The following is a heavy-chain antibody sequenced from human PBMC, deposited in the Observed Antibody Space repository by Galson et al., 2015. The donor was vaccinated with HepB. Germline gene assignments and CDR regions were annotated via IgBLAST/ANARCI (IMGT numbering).Heavy chain of an antibody. Sequence: SLRLSCAASGFTFSSYGMHWVRQGPGKGLEWVAVISYDGSNKYYADSVKGRFTISRDNSKNTLYLQMNSLRAEDTAVYYCAKDLVGASYYFDYWGQGTLVTVSS. CDR2: ISYDGSNK. CDR1: GFTFSSYG. V-gene: IGHV3-30*18. CDR3: AKDLVGASYYFDY. J-gene: IGHJ4*02. D-gene: IGHD1-26*01.